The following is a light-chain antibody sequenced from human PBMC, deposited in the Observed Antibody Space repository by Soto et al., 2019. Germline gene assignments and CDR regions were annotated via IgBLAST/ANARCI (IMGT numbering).Light chain of an antibody. CDR3: QQYNNWPTRT. CDR2: DAS. Sequence: ILMTQSPATLSVSPGERATLSCRASQSVSNNLAWYQQKPGQAPRLLIYDASTRASGSPARFSGSESGTQFTLTIRGLQSDDFAVYYCQQYNNWPTRTFGQGTKVEIK. V-gene: IGKV3-15*01. CDR1: QSVSNN. J-gene: IGKJ1*01.